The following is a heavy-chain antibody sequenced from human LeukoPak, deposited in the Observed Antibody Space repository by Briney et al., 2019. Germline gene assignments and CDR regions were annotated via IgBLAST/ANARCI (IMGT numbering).Heavy chain of an antibody. J-gene: IGHJ6*03. CDR2: IIPIFGTA. CDR3: ARGGKGTAMAIPRYYHYMDV. D-gene: IGHD5-18*01. V-gene: IGHV1-69*05. Sequence: GASVKVSCKASGGTFSSYAISWARQAPGQGLEWMGGIIPIFGTANYAQKFQGRVTITTDESTSTAYMELSSLRSEDTAVYYCARGGKGTAMAIPRYYHYMDVWGKGTTVTVSS. CDR1: GGTFSSYA.